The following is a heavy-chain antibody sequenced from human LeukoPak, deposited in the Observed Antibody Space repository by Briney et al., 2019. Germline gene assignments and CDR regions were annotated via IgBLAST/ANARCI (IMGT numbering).Heavy chain of an antibody. CDR1: GYTFTSYD. Sequence: EASVKVSCKASGYTFTSYDINWVRQATGQGLEWMGWMNPNSGNTGYAQKFQGRVTMTRNTSISTAYMELSSLRSEDTAVYYCARGGIVATGPNYWGQGTLVTVSS. J-gene: IGHJ4*02. CDR3: ARGGIVATGPNY. CDR2: MNPNSGNT. D-gene: IGHD5-12*01. V-gene: IGHV1-8*01.